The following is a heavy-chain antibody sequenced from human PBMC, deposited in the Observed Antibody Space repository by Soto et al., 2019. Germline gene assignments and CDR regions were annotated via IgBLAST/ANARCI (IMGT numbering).Heavy chain of an antibody. J-gene: IGHJ6*02. CDR3: ARDGGGKYYYGSGSIGMDV. D-gene: IGHD3-10*01. V-gene: IGHV3-53*02. Sequence: EVQLVETGGGLIQPGGSLRLSCAASGFTVSSNYMSWVRQAPGKGLEWVSAIYSGGSTYYADSVKGRFTISRDNSKNTLYLQMNSLRAEDTAVYYCARDGGGKYYYGSGSIGMDVWGQGTTVTVSS. CDR2: IYSGGST. CDR1: GFTVSSNY.